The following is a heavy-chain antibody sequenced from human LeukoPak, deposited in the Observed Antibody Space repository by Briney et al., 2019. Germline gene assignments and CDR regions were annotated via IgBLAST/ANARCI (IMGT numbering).Heavy chain of an antibody. CDR1: GSTFSSHA. CDR2: ISGSGGST. V-gene: IGHV3-23*01. Sequence: GGSLRLSCAASGSTFSSHAMSWVRQAPGKGLEWVSGISGSGGSTYYADSVKGRFTISRDSSKNTLYLQMNSLRAEDTAVYYCAKVGAGSSWYWFDYWGQGTLVTVSS. J-gene: IGHJ4*02. D-gene: IGHD6-13*01. CDR3: AKVGAGSSWYWFDY.